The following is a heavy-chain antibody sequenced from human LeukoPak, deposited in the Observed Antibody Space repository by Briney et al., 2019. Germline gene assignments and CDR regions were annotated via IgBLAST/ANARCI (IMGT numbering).Heavy chain of an antibody. CDR1: GFIFSDYW. J-gene: IGHJ4*02. D-gene: IGHD3-10*01. V-gene: IGHV3-7*01. CDR3: ARGGVRGVIIRPIDY. CDR2: IKNAGRKD. Sequence: GGPLSLSCAASGFIFSDYWMSWLQKPPGKGLEWLANIKNAGRKDYYVVSGRGRSTISRDNAKNTLFLQMNRMRADDTAVYYCARGGVRGVIIRPIDYWGQGRLVRVSS.